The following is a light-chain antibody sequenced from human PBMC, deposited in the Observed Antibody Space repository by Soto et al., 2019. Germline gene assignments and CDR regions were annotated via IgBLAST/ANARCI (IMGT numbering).Light chain of an antibody. J-gene: IGKJ4*01. CDR2: DAS. CDR3: QQRTNWPALT. V-gene: IGKV3-11*01. CDR1: QSINSY. Sequence: IVLTQSPATLYLSPGERATLSCRASQSINSYLAWYQQKPGQAPRLLIYDASNRATGIPARFSGSGSGTDFTLTISSLEPEDFAVYYCQQRTNWPALTFGGGTKVEIK.